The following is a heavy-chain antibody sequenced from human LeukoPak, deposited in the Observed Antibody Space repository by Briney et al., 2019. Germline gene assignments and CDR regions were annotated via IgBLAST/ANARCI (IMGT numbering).Heavy chain of an antibody. Sequence: GGSLRLSCAASGFTFSSYWMHWVRQAPGKGLVWVSRINTDGSSTSYADSVKGRFTISRDNAKNTLYLQMNSLRAEDTAVYYCAKRPASSGWTYYFDYWGQGTLVTVSS. J-gene: IGHJ4*02. CDR3: AKRPASSGWTYYFDY. D-gene: IGHD6-19*01. CDR2: INTDGSST. CDR1: GFTFSSYW. V-gene: IGHV3-74*01.